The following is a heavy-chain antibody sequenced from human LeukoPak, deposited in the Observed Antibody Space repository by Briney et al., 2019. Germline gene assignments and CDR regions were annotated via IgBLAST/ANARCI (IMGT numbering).Heavy chain of an antibody. D-gene: IGHD2-2*01. J-gene: IGHJ4*02. CDR2: IYYSGST. Sequence: LETLSLTCTVSGGSISSYYWSWIRQPPGKGLEWIGYIYYSGSTNYNPSLKSRVTISVDTSKNQFSLKLSSVTAADTAVYYCAREGGYCSSTSCYGQFDYWGQGTLVTVSS. CDR3: AREGGYCSSTSCYGQFDY. V-gene: IGHV4-59*01. CDR1: GGSISSYY.